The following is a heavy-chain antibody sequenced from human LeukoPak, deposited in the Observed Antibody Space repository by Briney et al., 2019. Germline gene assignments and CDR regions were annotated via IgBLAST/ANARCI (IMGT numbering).Heavy chain of an antibody. CDR1: DDSINSYY. CDR3: ARGPDPGKVGAAIYYYYGMDV. V-gene: IGHV4-4*07. Sequence: SETLSLTCTVSDDSINSYYWSWIRQPAGKGLEWIGRIYTSGSTNYNPSLKSRATISVDTSKNQFSLKLSSVTAADTAVYYCARGPDPGKVGAAIYYYYGMDVWGQGTTVTVSS. CDR2: IYTSGST. D-gene: IGHD1-26*01. J-gene: IGHJ6*02.